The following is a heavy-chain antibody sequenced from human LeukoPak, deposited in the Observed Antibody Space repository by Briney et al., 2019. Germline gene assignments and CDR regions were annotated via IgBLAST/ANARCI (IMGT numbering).Heavy chain of an antibody. CDR3: AREFGHNRWYFDY. CDR1: GFTFDDYA. V-gene: IGHV3-9*01. CDR2: ISWNSGSI. Sequence: GRSLRLSCVASGFTFDDYAMHWVRQAPGKGLEWVSGISWNSGSIGYADSVKGRFTISRDNSLNTLHLQMNSLRTEDTAVYYCAREFGHNRWYFDYWGQGALVTVSS. D-gene: IGHD5-24*01. J-gene: IGHJ4*02.